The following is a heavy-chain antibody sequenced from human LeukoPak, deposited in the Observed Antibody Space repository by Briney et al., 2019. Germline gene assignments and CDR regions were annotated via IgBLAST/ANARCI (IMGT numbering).Heavy chain of an antibody. CDR3: ARDREYCGGDCYPYYFHS. D-gene: IGHD2-21*02. Sequence: ASVKVSCTASGYTFTAYYIHWVRQAPGQGLEWMGRVNPNTGGTYYAQKFQGRVTMTRDTSISTAYMELSGLRSDDTALYYCARDREYCGGDCYPYYFHSWGQGTLVTVSS. CDR2: VNPNTGGT. V-gene: IGHV1-2*06. CDR1: GYTFTAYY. J-gene: IGHJ4*02.